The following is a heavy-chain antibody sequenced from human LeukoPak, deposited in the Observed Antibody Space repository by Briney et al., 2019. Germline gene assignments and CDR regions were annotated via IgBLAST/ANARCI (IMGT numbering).Heavy chain of an antibody. D-gene: IGHD1-1*01. CDR3: ARRRGWKQQLVYFDY. CDR1: GGSITSYY. V-gene: IGHV4-59*08. CDR2: LFHSGTR. J-gene: IGHJ4*02. Sequence: SETLSVTCTVSGGSITSYYWSSIRQPPGKGLEWIGYLFHSGTRSYNPSLRSRVTISADTTKNQIFLTLNSTTAADTAVYYCARRRGWKQQLVYFDYWGQGTLASVSS.